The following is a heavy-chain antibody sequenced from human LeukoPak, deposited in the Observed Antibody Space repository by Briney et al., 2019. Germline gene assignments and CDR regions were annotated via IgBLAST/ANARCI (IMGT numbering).Heavy chain of an antibody. J-gene: IGHJ4*02. D-gene: IGHD6-19*01. CDR1: GFTFSNYA. CDR3: AKVGAAVAGDFDY. Sequence: GGSLRLSCAASGFTFSNYAMTWVRQAPGKGLEWVSTISGGGDITHYADPVKGRFTISRDNFKNTLHLQINSLRAEDTAVYYCAKVGAAVAGDFDYWGQGTLVTVSS. CDR2: ISGGGDIT. V-gene: IGHV3-23*01.